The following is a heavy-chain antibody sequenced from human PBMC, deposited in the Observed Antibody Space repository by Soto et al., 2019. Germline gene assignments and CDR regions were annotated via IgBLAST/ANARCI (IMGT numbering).Heavy chain of an antibody. D-gene: IGHD2-15*01. Sequence: QVQLQESGPGLVKPSETLSLTCTVSGGSISSYYWSWIRQPPGKGLVWIGYIYYSGSTNYQPSLKSRVTISVDTSQYPCALQVFNVPATGTAFYYCARLYFSGGSWFWLDPWGQGMLV. J-gene: IGHJ5*02. CDR1: GGSISSYY. CDR2: IYYSGST. CDR3: ARLYFSGGSWFWLDP. V-gene: IGHV4-59*08.